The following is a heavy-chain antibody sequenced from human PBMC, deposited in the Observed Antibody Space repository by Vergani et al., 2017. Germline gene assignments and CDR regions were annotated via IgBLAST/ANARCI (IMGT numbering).Heavy chain of an antibody. J-gene: IGHJ4*02. CDR1: GGSISSSSYY. D-gene: IGHD2-2*01. CDR3: ARRGRVPASLVYYFDY. V-gene: IGHV4-39*01. Sequence: QLQLQESGPGLVKPSETLSLTCTVSGGSISSSSYYWGWIRQPPGKGLEWIGSIYYSGSTSYNPSLKSRVTISVDTSKNQFSLKLSSVTAAETAVYYCARRGRVPASLVYYFDYWGQGTLVTVSS. CDR2: IYYSGST.